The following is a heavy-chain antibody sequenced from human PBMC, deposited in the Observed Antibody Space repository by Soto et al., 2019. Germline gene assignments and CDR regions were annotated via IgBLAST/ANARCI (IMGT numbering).Heavy chain of an antibody. CDR1: GGSFSGYY. CDR3: ARGGYYYENSGQNAYDY. CDR2: INHSGST. D-gene: IGHD3-22*01. J-gene: IGHJ4*01. Sequence: SETLSLTCAVYGGSFSGYYWSWLRQPPGKGLEWIGEINHSGSTNYNPSLKSRVTISVDTSKNQFSLKLSSVTAADTAVYFCARGGYYYENSGQNAYDYWGQGILVTVSS. V-gene: IGHV4-34*01.